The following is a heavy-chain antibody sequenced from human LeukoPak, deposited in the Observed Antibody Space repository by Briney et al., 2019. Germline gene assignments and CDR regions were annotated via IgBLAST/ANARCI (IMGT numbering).Heavy chain of an antibody. D-gene: IGHD3-22*01. CDR3: ATDYFDRSGDYTVDY. CDR1: GFAFRDYA. CDR2: ISGSGATT. V-gene: IGHV3-23*01. Sequence: GGSLRLSCAASGFAFRDYAMSWVRQAPGKGLEWVSVISGSGATTHYADSVKGRFTISRGNYKNTVSLQMNSLRAEDTAVYYCATDYFDRSGDYTVDYWGQGTQVTVSS. J-gene: IGHJ4*02.